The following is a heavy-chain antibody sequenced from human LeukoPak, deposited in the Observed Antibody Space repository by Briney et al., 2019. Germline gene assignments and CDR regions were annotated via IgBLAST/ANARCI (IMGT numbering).Heavy chain of an antibody. CDR1: GYTFTGYY. D-gene: IGHD3-22*01. CDR2: INPNSGGT. CDR3: ARDHLSDSSGTNY. J-gene: IGHJ4*02. Sequence: ASVKVSCKASGYTFTGYYMHWVRQAPGQGFEWMGWINPNSGGTNYAQKFQGRVTMTRDTSISTAYMELSRLRSDDTAVYYCARDHLSDSSGTNYWGQGTLVTVSS. V-gene: IGHV1-2*02.